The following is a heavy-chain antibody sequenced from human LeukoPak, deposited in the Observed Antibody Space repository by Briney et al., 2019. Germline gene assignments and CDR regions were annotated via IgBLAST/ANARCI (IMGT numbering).Heavy chain of an antibody. Sequence: GGSLRLSCAASGLTVSSNCMSWVRQAPGKGLEWVSFIYSGGNTYYADSVKGRFTISRDNSKNTVHLQMNSLKTEDTAVYYCTTHDYGDYVVYYYMDVWGKGTTVTVSS. CDR3: TTHDYGDYVVYYYMDV. CDR2: IYSGGNT. V-gene: IGHV3-53*01. CDR1: GLTVSSNC. D-gene: IGHD4-17*01. J-gene: IGHJ6*03.